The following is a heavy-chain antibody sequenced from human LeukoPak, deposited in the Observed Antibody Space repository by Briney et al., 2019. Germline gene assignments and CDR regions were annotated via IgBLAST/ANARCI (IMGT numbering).Heavy chain of an antibody. Sequence: GGSLRLSCAASGFTFSTYSMNWVRQAPGKGLEWVSYISSSSSTIYYADSVKGRFTISRDNAKNSLYLQMNSLRAEDTAVYYCASEVMVYAIEVSFDYWGQGTLVTVSS. J-gene: IGHJ4*02. D-gene: IGHD2-8*01. CDR1: GFTFSTYS. V-gene: IGHV3-48*01. CDR3: ASEVMVYAIEVSFDY. CDR2: ISSSSSTI.